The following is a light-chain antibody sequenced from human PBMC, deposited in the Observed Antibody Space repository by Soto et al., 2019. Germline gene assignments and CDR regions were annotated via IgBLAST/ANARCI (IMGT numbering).Light chain of an antibody. J-gene: IGKJ1*01. Sequence: EIVLTQSPGTLSLSPGERASLSCRASQSVSNNYLAWYQQKPGQAPRLLIYGASNRATGIPDRFSGSGSGTDFTLTISRLEPDDIATYYCQQCHRYLTFGQGTKVDIK. CDR2: GAS. CDR1: QSVSNNY. V-gene: IGKV3-20*01. CDR3: QQCHRYLT.